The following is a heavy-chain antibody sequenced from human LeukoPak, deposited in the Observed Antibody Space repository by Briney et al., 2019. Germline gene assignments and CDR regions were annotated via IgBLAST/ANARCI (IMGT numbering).Heavy chain of an antibody. CDR3: ARDLRIAAAGTSLLNYYYYMDV. CDR2: VDHTGST. V-gene: IGHV4-59*01. CDR1: DDSITMYY. J-gene: IGHJ6*03. Sequence: PTETLSLTCTVSDDSITMYYWTWIRQPPAKGLAWIGYVDHTGSTNYNPSLKSRVTISVDTSKNQFSLKLSSVTAADTAVYYCARDLRIAAAGTSLLNYYYYMDVWGKGTTVTVSS. D-gene: IGHD6-13*01.